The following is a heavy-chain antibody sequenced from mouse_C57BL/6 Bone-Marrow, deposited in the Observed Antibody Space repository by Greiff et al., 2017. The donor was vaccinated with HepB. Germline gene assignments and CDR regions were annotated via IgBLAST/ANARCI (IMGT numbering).Heavy chain of an antibody. CDR2: ISSGGSYT. V-gene: IGHV5-6*01. CDR3: AWSSGYYYGSSFDY. J-gene: IGHJ2*01. CDR1: GFTFSSYG. Sequence: EVKLVESGGDLVKPGGSLKLSCAASGFTFSSYGMSWVRQTPDKRLEWVATISSGGSYTYYPDSVKGRFTISRDNAKNTLYLQMSSLKSEDTAMYYCAWSSGYYYGSSFDYWGQGTTLTVSS. D-gene: IGHD1-1*01.